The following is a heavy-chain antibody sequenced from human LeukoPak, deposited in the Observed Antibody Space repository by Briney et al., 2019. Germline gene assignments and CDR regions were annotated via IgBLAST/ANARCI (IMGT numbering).Heavy chain of an antibody. J-gene: IGHJ3*02. V-gene: IGHV3-7*01. CDR1: GFTFGKYW. CDR3: AMTTVTTDAFDI. D-gene: IGHD4-17*01. Sequence: GGSLRLSCVASGFTFGKYWMSWVRQAPGKGLEWVANIKLDGSEKNYVDSVKGRFTISRDNTKNSLYLQMNSLRAEDTAVYYCAMTTVTTDAFDIWGQGTMVTVSS. CDR2: IKLDGSEK.